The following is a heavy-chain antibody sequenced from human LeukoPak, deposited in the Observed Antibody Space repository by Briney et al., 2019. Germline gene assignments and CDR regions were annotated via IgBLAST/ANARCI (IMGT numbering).Heavy chain of an antibody. V-gene: IGHV4-59*01. CDR2: IYYSGST. Sequence: PSETLSLTCTVSGGSISSYYWSWLRQPPGKGLEWIGCIYYSGSTNYNPSLKSRVTISVDTSKNQFSLKLSSVTAADTAVYYCARGVPAAASDYFDYWGQGTLVTVSS. J-gene: IGHJ4*02. D-gene: IGHD2-2*01. CDR3: ARGVPAAASDYFDY. CDR1: GGSISSYY.